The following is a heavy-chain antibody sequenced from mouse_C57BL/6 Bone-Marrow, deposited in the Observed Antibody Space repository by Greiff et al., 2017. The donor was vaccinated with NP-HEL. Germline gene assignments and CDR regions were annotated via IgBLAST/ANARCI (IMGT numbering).Heavy chain of an antibody. CDR3: ASPPYGNYDGYVDV. V-gene: IGHV1-19*01. Sequence: VQLQQSGPVLVKPGASVKMSCKASGYTFTDYYMNWVKQSHGKSLEWIGVINPYNGGTSYNQKFKGKATLTVDKSSSTAYMELNSLTSEDSAVYYCASPPYGNYDGYVDVWGTGTTVTVSS. CDR1: GYTFTDYY. CDR2: INPYNGGT. D-gene: IGHD2-1*01. J-gene: IGHJ1*03.